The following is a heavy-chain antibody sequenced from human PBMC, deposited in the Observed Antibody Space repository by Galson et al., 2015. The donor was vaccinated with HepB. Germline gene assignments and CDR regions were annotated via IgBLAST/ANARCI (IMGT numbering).Heavy chain of an antibody. CDR2: LSWNSGSY. J-gene: IGHJ3*01. CDR1: GFTFDNFA. CDR3: AKDRRDLLRMGAFDV. V-gene: IGHV3-9*01. Sequence: SLRLSCAASGFTFDNFAMHWVRQVPGKGLEWVSGLSWNSGSYGYADSVKGRFTISRDNSKNSLYLQMNSLRPEDTAVYYCAKDRRDLLRMGAFDVWGQGTLVTVSS. D-gene: IGHD2-8*01.